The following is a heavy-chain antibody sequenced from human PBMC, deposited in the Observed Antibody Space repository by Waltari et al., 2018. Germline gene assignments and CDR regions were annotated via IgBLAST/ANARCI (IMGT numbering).Heavy chain of an antibody. V-gene: IGHV1-8*01. J-gene: IGHJ5*02. CDR3: ARGPGLYQLLRDNWFDP. D-gene: IGHD2-2*01. CDR2: MNPNSGNT. Sequence: QVQLVQSGAEVKKPGASVKVSCKASGYTFTSYDLNWVRQATGQGLEWMGWMNPNSGNTGDAQKFQGRVTMTRNTSISTAYMELSSLRSEDTAVYYCARGPGLYQLLRDNWFDPWGQGTLVTVSS. CDR1: GYTFTSYD.